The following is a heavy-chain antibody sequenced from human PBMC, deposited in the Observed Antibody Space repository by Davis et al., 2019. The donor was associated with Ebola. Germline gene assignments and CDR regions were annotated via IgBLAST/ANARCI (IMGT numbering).Heavy chain of an antibody. V-gene: IGHV1-24*01. D-gene: IGHD3-16*01. CDR2: FDPKYGET. CDR1: GYTLTELS. Sequence: ASVKVSCKVSGYTLTELSMHWVRQAPGKGLEWMGRFDPKYGETIYAPKFQGRLTMTDDTSTDTAYMELSSLRSKDTAVYYCAVGGQDGGFDYWGQGTLLTVSS. CDR3: AVGGQDGGFDY. J-gene: IGHJ4*02.